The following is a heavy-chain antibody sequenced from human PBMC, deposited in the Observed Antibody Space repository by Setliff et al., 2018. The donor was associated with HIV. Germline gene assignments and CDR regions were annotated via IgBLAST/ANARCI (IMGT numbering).Heavy chain of an antibody. CDR1: GGSFSDYY. Sequence: SETLSLTCAVYGGSFSDYYWSWIRQSPGRGLEWIGEINHGGSTIYNPSLKSRVTISIDTSKNQFSLNLTSVTAADTAIYYCARGLDVWGTYRYRNYFDYWGQGTLVTSP. CDR2: INHGGST. CDR3: ARGLDVWGTYRYRNYFDY. V-gene: IGHV4-34*01. J-gene: IGHJ4*02. D-gene: IGHD3-16*02.